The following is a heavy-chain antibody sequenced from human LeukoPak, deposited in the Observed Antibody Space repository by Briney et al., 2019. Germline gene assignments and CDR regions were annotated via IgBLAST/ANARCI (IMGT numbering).Heavy chain of an antibody. J-gene: IGHJ6*02. V-gene: IGHV4-39*01. D-gene: IGHD4-17*01. CDR3: ATPLDLGVTTSVDYYGMDV. CDR2: IYYSGST. CDR1: GGSLSSSSYY. Sequence: SETLSLTCTVSGGSLSSSSYYWGSIRQPPGKGLEWIGSIYYSGSTYYNPSLKSRVTISVDTSKNQFSLKLSSVTAADTAVYSCATPLDLGVTTSVDYYGMDVWGQGTTVTVSS.